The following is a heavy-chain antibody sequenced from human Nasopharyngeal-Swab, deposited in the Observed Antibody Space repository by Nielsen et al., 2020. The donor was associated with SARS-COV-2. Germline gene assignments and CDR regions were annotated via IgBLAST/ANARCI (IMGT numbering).Heavy chain of an antibody. CDR2: INPSGGST. V-gene: IGHV1-46*01. Sequence: HGPGLEWMGIINPSGGSTSYAQKFQGRVTMTRDTSTSTVYMELSSLRSEDTAVYYCARVLAAAGYNWFDPWGQGTLVTVSS. J-gene: IGHJ5*02. D-gene: IGHD6-13*01. CDR3: ARVLAAAGYNWFDP.